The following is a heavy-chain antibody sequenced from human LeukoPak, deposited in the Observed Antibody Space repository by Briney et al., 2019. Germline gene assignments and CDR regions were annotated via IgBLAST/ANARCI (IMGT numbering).Heavy chain of an antibody. J-gene: IGHJ4*02. CDR2: ISDSGDTT. CDR1: RLTLTRQV. D-gene: IGHD6-19*01. Sequence: GGSLRPSSAASRLTLTRQVLSSGRQAPGKGLEWVSVISDSGDTTYYADSVKARFTISRDNSKNTLYLQMNSLRAEDTAIYYCAKDARRSDGWYFFDRWGQGALVTVSS. CDR3: AKDARRSDGWYFFDR. V-gene: IGHV3-23*01.